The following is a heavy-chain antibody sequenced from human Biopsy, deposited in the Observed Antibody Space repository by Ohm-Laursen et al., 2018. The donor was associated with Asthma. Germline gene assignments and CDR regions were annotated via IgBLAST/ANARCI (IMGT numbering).Heavy chain of an antibody. V-gene: IGHV3-7*01. J-gene: IGHJ6*02. CDR2: IKHDGSEK. D-gene: IGHD3-3*01. CDR3: ARTFHFWSPYHAEHYQL. CDR1: GFTFGDYC. Sequence: GSLRLSCAASGFTFGDYCMSWVRQVPGQGLEWVANIKHDGSEKNHVDSLKGRFTISRDNAKNLLFFQMNSLRAEDTAVYYCARTFHFWSPYHAEHYQLWGQGTTVTVSS.